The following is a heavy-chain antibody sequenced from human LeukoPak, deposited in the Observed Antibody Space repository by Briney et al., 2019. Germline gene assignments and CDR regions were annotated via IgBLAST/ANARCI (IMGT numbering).Heavy chain of an antibody. V-gene: IGHV4-30-2*01. CDR2: IYHSGST. CDR3: AREYSSSD. CDR1: GGSISSGGYY. D-gene: IGHD6-13*01. J-gene: IGHJ4*02. Sequence: SETLSLTCTVSGGSISSGGYYWSWIRQPPGKGLEWIGYIYHSGSTYYNPSLKSRVTISVDRSKNQFSLKLSSVTAADTAVYYCAREYSSSDWGQGTLVTVSS.